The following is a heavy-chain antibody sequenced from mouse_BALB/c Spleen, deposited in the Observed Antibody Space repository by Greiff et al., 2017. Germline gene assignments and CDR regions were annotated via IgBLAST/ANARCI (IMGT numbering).Heavy chain of an antibody. Sequence: EVQLQQSGPGLVKPSQSLSLTCSVTGYSITSGYYWNWIRQFPGNKLEWMGYISYDGSNNYNPSLKNRISITRDTSKNQFFLKLNSVTTEDTATYYCATPFITTGLYAMDYWGQGTSVTVSS. J-gene: IGHJ4*01. CDR1: GYSITSGYY. V-gene: IGHV3-6*02. CDR2: ISYDGSN. D-gene: IGHD1-2*01. CDR3: ATPFITTGLYAMDY.